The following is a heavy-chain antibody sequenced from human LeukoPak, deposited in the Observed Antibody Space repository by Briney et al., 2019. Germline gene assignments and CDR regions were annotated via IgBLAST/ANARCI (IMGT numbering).Heavy chain of an antibody. V-gene: IGHV3-48*03. CDR1: EFTVSSYE. CDR3: AREKANCGGDCLDY. J-gene: IGHJ4*02. Sequence: GGSLRLSCAASEFTVSSYEMNWVRQAPGEGLEWVSYISSTITTTYYADSVKGRFTISRDNAENALYLQLNSLRAEDTAVYYCAREKANCGGDCLDYWGQGTLVTVSS. D-gene: IGHD2-21*02. CDR2: ISSTITTT.